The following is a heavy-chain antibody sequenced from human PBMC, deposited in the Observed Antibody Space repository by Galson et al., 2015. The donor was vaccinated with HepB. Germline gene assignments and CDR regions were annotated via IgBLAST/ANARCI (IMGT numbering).Heavy chain of an antibody. Sequence: SVKASCKASGYTFTSYHMHWVRQAPGQGLEWMGIINPSGGSTSYAQKFQGRVTMTRDTSTSTVYMELSSLRSEDTAVYYCSAGSILTGHYYWGQGTLVTVSS. D-gene: IGHD3-9*01. J-gene: IGHJ4*02. CDR1: GYTFTSYH. V-gene: IGHV1-46*01. CDR3: SAGSILTGHYY. CDR2: INPSGGST.